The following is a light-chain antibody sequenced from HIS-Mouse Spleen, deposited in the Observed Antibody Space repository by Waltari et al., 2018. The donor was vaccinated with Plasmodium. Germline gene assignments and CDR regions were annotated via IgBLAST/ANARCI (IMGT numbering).Light chain of an antibody. CDR3: HQSSSLPT. J-gene: IGKJ1*01. Sequence: EIVLTQSPATLSLSPGERATLSCRASQSVSSYLAWYQQKPGQAPRLLIYDASNRATGIPARFSGSGSGTDFTLTINSLEAEDAATYYCHQSSSLPTFGQGTKVEIK. V-gene: IGKV3-11*01. CDR2: DAS. CDR1: QSVSSY.